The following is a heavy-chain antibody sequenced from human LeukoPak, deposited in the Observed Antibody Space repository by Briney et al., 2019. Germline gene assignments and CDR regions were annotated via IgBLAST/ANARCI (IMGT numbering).Heavy chain of an antibody. CDR3: ASTNFDWFDP. CDR2: IYYSGST. J-gene: IGHJ5*02. D-gene: IGHD4/OR15-4a*01. CDR1: GGSISSYY. V-gene: IGHV4-59*08. Sequence: PSETLSLTCTVSGGSISSYYWSWIRQPPGKGLEWIGYIYYSGSTNYNPSLKSRVTISVDTSKNQFSLKLSSVTAADTAVYHCASTNFDWFDPWGQGTLVTVSS.